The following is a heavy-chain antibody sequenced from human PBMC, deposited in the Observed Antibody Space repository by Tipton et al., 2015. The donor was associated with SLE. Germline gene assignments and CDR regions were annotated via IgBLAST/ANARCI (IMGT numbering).Heavy chain of an antibody. V-gene: IGHV4-30-2*01. CDR3: AVPGGYYYDSSGYYYPDAFDI. CDR1: GGSISSGGYS. CDR2: IYHSGST. D-gene: IGHD3-22*01. J-gene: IGHJ3*02. Sequence: TLSLTCAVSGGSISSGGYSWSWIRQPPGKGLEWIGYIYHSGSTYYNPSLKSRVTISVDRSKNQFSLKLSSVTAADTAVYYCAVPGGYYYDSSGYYYPDAFDIWGQGTMVTVSS.